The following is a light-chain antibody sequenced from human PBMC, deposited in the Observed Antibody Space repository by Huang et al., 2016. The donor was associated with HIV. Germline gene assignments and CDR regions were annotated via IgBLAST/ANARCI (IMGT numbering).Light chain of an antibody. CDR2: VAS. CDR1: QSLLNTNGYTY. V-gene: IGKV2-28*01. J-gene: IGKJ4*01. CDR3: MQALQTPLT. Sequence: DIVMTQSPLSLPVTPGEPASISCRSSQSLLNTNGYTYLNWYLQKPGQSPQLLIYVASNRASGVPDRFSGSGSGTDFTLQISRVEAEDVGVYYCMQALQTPLTFGGGTKVEIK.